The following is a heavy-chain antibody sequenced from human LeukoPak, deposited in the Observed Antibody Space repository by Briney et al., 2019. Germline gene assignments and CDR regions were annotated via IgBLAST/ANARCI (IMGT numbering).Heavy chain of an antibody. CDR3: ARDSGTSVYSDY. Sequence: ASVKVSCKASGGTFSSYAISWVRQAPGQGLEWMGGIIPIFGTANYAQKFQGRVTITADKSTSTAYMELSSLRSEDTAVYYCARDSGTSVYSDYWGQGTLVTVSS. V-gene: IGHV1-69*06. D-gene: IGHD1-7*01. J-gene: IGHJ4*02. CDR2: IIPIFGTA. CDR1: GGTFSSYA.